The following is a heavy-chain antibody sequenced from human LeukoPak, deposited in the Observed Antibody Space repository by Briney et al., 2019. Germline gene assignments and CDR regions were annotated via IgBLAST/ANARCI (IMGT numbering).Heavy chain of an antibody. CDR1: GYTFTSYG. D-gene: IGHD3-3*01. J-gene: IGHJ4*02. Sequence: GASVKVSCKASGYTFTSYGISWVRQAPGQGLEWMGWISAYNGNTNYAQKLQGRVTMTTDTSTSTAYMELRSLRSDDTAVYYCARGGLRFLEWLSLHFYFDYWGQGTLVTVSS. V-gene: IGHV1-18*01. CDR3: ARGGLRFLEWLSLHFYFDY. CDR2: ISAYNGNT.